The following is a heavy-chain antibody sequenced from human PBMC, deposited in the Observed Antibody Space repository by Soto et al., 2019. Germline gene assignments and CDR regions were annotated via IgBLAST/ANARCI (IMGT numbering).Heavy chain of an antibody. D-gene: IGHD1-7*01. CDR3: EKDRVGGTFYTPLGF. CDR2: ITYDGSFQ. Sequence: QVQLVESGGGGVQPRGSLRLSCQASGFNFDNYGMHWVRQAPGKGLEWVAVITYDGSFQYYADSVKGRFTISRDNSKNTLFMHLNTLKPEDTAVYDCEKDRVGGTFYTPLGFWGQGTLVTVSS. J-gene: IGHJ4*02. CDR1: GFNFDNYG. V-gene: IGHV3-30*18.